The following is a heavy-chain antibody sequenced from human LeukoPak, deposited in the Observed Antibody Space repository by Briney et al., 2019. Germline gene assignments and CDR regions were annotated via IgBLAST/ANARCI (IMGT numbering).Heavy chain of an antibody. D-gene: IGHD3-3*01. CDR2: IYTSGST. V-gene: IGHV4-4*07. CDR1: GGSISSYY. J-gene: IGHJ4*02. Sequence: SETLSLTCTVSGGSISSYYWSWIRQPAGKGLEWIGRIYTSGSTNYNPSLKSRATMSVDTSKNQFSLKLSSVTAADTAVYYCARDRGDFWSGYPYQWGQGTLVTVSS. CDR3: ARDRGDFWSGYPYQ.